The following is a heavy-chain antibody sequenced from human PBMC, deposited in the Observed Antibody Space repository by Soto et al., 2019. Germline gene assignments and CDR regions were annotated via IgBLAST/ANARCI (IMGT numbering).Heavy chain of an antibody. CDR1: GGSISSGDYY. Sequence: SETLSLTCTVSGGSISSGDYYWSWIRQPPGKGLEWIGYIYYSGSTYYNPSLKSRVTISVDTSKNQFSLKLSSVTAADTAVYYCAREVGELPYFDYWGQGTLVTVSS. CDR2: IYYSGST. V-gene: IGHV4-30-4*01. D-gene: IGHD1-26*01. CDR3: AREVGELPYFDY. J-gene: IGHJ4*02.